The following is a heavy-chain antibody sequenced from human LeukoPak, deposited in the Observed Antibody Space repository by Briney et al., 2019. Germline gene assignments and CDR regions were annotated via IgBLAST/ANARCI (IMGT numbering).Heavy chain of an antibody. D-gene: IGHD3-10*01. CDR2: MSIRGTT. Sequence: SETLSLTCTVSGVSVRSYYWSWVRQPAGQGLEWIGRMSIRGTTNYNPSLESRVTMSVETSKNQVSLKLSSVTAADTAIYYCARNPLWFGEPKRGNFDFWGQGTLVTVSS. J-gene: IGHJ4*02. V-gene: IGHV4-4*07. CDR3: ARNPLWFGEPKRGNFDF. CDR1: GVSVRSYY.